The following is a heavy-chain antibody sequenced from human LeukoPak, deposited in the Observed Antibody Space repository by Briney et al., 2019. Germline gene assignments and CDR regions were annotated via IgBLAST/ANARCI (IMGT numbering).Heavy chain of an antibody. CDR2: ISGSGGNT. J-gene: IGHJ3*02. Sequence: GGSLRLSCAASGFTFRTYAMSWVRQAPGKGLEWVSAISGSGGNTYYADSVKGRFTISRDNSKNTLYLQMDSLRAEDTAVYYCAKRVFGGVDIWGQGTKVTVSS. CDR1: GFTFRTYA. V-gene: IGHV3-23*01. D-gene: IGHD3-16*01. CDR3: AKRVFGGVDI.